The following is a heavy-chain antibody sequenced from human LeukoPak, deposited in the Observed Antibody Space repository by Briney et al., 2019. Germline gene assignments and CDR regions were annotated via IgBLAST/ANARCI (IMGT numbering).Heavy chain of an antibody. D-gene: IGHD4-11*01. J-gene: IGHJ4*02. CDR2: TNSDMSDI. CDR3: AGGVASRLLDY. CDR1: GFAFGTYW. Sequence: GGSLRLSCVASGFAFGTYWMHWVRQVPGQGLLWVARTNSDMSDIIYADSVKGRFIISRDNTKSTLFLQMNTLRLDDSAVYYCAGGVASRLLDYWGRGTLVTVSS. V-gene: IGHV3-74*01.